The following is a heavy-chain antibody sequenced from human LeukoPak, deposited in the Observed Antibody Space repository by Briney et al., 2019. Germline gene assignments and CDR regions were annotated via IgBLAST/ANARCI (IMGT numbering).Heavy chain of an antibody. Sequence: QPGGSLRLSCEASGFTISPYAMYWVRQAPGKGLEWVSVINANGSTTYYADSVRGRFTTSRDNSKNSLYLQMNSLTAEDTAFYYFATWALYHHSDVWGNGTTVIVSS. CDR3: ATWALYHHSDV. V-gene: IGHV3-43*02. D-gene: IGHD2-15*01. CDR2: INANGSTT. J-gene: IGHJ6*04. CDR1: GFTISPYA.